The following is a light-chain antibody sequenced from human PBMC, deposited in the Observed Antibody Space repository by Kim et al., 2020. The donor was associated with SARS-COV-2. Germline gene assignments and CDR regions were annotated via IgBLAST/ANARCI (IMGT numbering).Light chain of an antibody. V-gene: IGLV2-14*03. CDR2: DVT. Sequence: QSASVSGSPGQSITFSCTGTSSDVGAYTYVSWYQQHPNKAPKLMIYDVTKRPSGVSNRFSGSKSGNTASLTISGLQVEDEADYYCASYTTRSTWV. CDR1: SSDVGAYTY. CDR3: ASYTTRSTWV. J-gene: IGLJ3*02.